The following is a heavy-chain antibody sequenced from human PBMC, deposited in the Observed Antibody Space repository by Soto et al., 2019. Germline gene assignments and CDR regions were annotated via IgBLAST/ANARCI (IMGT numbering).Heavy chain of an antibody. Sequence: SETLSLTCTVSGGSISSSSYYWGWIRQPPGKGLEWIGSIYYSGSTYYNPSLKSRVTISVDTSKNQFSLKLSSVTAADTAVYYCARLTTVTTLFDYSGQATLVTVSS. D-gene: IGHD4-17*01. J-gene: IGHJ4*02. CDR1: GGSISSSSYY. CDR2: IYYSGST. CDR3: ARLTTVTTLFDY. V-gene: IGHV4-39*01.